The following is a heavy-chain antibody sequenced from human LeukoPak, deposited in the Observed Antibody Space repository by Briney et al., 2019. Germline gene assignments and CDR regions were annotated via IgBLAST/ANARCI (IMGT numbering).Heavy chain of an antibody. D-gene: IGHD1-26*01. CDR3: ARCIGSPISGSYYRYFDY. CDR2: INSNSGGT. CDR1: GYTFTGYY. J-gene: IGHJ4*02. V-gene: IGHV1-2*02. Sequence: ASVKVSCKASGYTFTGYYMHWVRQAPGQGLEWMGWINSNSGGTNYAQKFQGRVTMTRDTSISTAYMELSRLRSDDTAVYYCARCIGSPISGSYYRYFDYWGQGTLVTVSS.